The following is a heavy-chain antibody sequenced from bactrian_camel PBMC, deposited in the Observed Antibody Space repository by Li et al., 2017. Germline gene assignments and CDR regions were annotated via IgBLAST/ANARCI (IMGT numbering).Heavy chain of an antibody. CDR1: ESTYRSIC. CDR3: VSQEPSTTGFGF. Sequence: HVQLVESGGGLVQPGGSLRLSCTASESTYRSICMAWFRQAPGSQRETVATVDSNVVTKVAGSVKGRFTSSRDNTKNTLYLQMNSLKPEDTAVYYCVSQEPSTTGFGFWGQGTQVTVS. J-gene: IGHJ6*01. D-gene: IGHD5*01. CDR2: VDSNVVT. V-gene: IGHV3S53*01.